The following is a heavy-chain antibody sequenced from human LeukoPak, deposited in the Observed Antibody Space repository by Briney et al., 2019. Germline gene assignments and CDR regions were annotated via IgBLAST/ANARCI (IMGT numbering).Heavy chain of an antibody. J-gene: IGHJ6*03. D-gene: IGHD5-18*01. CDR1: GYTFTSYG. V-gene: IGHV1-18*01. CDR2: ISAYNGNT. Sequence: GASVKVSCKASGYTFTSYGISWVRQAPGQGLEWMGWISAYNGNTNYAQKLQGRVSMTTDTSTSTAYMELRSLRSDDTAVYYCARAPNAAMVTSRYYYYMDVWGKGTTVTVSS. CDR3: ARAPNAAMVTSRYYYYMDV.